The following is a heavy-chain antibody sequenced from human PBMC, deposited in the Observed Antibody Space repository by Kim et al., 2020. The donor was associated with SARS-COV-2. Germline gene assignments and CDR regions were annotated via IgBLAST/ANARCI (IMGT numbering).Heavy chain of an antibody. Sequence: GGSLRLSCAASGFTFSGSHMHWVRQAPGKGLEWVGHIRNKADNYATAYAASVKGRFTISRDDSENTAYLHMNSLKIEDTAIYYCSRQDMAVTDYWGQGTLVTVSS. D-gene: IGHD4-4*01. CDR3: SRQDMAVTDY. J-gene: IGHJ4*02. CDR1: GFTFSGSH. CDR2: IRNKADNYAT. V-gene: IGHV3-73*01.